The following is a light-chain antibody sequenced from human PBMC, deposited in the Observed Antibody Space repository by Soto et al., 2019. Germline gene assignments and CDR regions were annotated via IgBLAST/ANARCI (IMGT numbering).Light chain of an antibody. Sequence: QSALTQPASVSRSPGQSITISCTGTSSDVGTYNYVSWYQHHPGKAPKLIIYEVSNRPSGVSNRFSGSKSGSTASLTISGLQAEDEADYHCTSYTRDTALVFGTGTKGTVL. CDR3: TSYTRDTALV. CDR1: SSDVGTYNY. V-gene: IGLV2-14*01. CDR2: EVS. J-gene: IGLJ1*01.